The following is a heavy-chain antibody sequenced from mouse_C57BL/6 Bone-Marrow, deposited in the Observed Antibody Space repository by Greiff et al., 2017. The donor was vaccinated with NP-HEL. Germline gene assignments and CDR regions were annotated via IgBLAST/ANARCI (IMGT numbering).Heavy chain of an antibody. CDR3: ARRGYYGSSPFAY. Sequence: EVMPVESGGDLVKPGGSLKLSCAASGFTFSSYGMSWVRQTPDKRLEWVATISSGGSYTYYPDSVKGRFTISRDNAKNTLYLQMSSLKSEDTAMYYCARRGYYGSSPFAYWGQGTLVTVSA. CDR1: GFTFSSYG. V-gene: IGHV5-6*02. J-gene: IGHJ3*01. CDR2: ISSGGSYT. D-gene: IGHD1-1*01.